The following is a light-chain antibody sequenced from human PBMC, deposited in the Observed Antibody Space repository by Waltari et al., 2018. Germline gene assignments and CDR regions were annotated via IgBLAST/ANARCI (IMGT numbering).Light chain of an antibody. CDR3: ATWDSSLSGGV. V-gene: IGLV1-51*01. CDR1: SSNIGNNY. Sequence: HSVLTQPPSVSAAPGQDVTIFCSGSSSNIGNNYVSWYQTVPGTAPKLLICDKNGRPSGIPDRFSGSQSGTSATLDITGLQTGDEAHYYCATWDSSLSGGVFGGGTKVTVL. CDR2: DKN. J-gene: IGLJ2*01.